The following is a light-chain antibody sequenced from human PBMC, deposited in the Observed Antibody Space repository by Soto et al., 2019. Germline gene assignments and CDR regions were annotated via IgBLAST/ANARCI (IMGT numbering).Light chain of an antibody. Sequence: SYELTQPPSVSVAPGQTARLTCGGNNIVGKSVHWYQQRPGQGPVLVVDDDTDRPSGIPERFSGANSGNTATLVISRVEAGDEAGYFCQVWDSSSDHVVFGGGTKLTVL. J-gene: IGLJ3*02. CDR2: DDT. CDR3: QVWDSSSDHVV. CDR1: NIVGKS. V-gene: IGLV3-21*02.